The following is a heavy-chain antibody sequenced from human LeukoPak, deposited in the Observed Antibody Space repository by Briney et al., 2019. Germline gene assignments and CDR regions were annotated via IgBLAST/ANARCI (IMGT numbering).Heavy chain of an antibody. CDR3: ARDGSGSYFHYYMDV. CDR1: GFTFSSYS. Sequence: GGSLRLSCAASGFTFSSYSMSWVRQAPGKGLEWVSSISSSSSYIYYADSVKGRFTISRDNAKNSLYLQMNSLRAEDTAVYYCARDGSGSYFHYYMDVWGKGTTVTVSS. D-gene: IGHD1-26*01. J-gene: IGHJ6*03. CDR2: ISSSSSYI. V-gene: IGHV3-21*01.